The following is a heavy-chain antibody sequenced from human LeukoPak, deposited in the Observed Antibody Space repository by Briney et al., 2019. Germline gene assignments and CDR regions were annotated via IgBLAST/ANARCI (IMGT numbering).Heavy chain of an antibody. J-gene: IGHJ4*02. V-gene: IGHV1-69*05. CDR1: GGTFSSYA. D-gene: IGHD1-1*01. CDR2: IIPIFGTA. Sequence: SVKVSCKASGGTFSSYAISWVRQAPGQGPEWMGGIIPIFGTANYAQKFQGRVTITTDESTSTAYMELSSLRSEDTAVYYCARGAGSFRHFDYWGQGTLVTVSS. CDR3: ARGAGSFRHFDY.